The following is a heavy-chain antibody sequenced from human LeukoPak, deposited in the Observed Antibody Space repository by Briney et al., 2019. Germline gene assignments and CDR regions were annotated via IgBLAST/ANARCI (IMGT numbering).Heavy chain of an antibody. CDR1: GGSISSDNYY. J-gene: IGHJ6*03. Sequence: SETLSLTCTVSGGSISSDNYYWSWIRQPAGKGLEWIGRMYTSGSTNYNPSLKSRVTMSVDTSKNQFSLKLSSVTAADTAVYYCARETYYYDSSGYYLYYYYYYMDVWGKGTTVTISS. D-gene: IGHD3-22*01. CDR2: MYTSGST. CDR3: ARETYYYDSSGYYLYYYYYYMDV. V-gene: IGHV4-61*02.